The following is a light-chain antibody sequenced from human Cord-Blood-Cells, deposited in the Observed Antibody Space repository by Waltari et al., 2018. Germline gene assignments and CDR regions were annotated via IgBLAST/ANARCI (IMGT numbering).Light chain of an antibody. J-gene: IGLJ3*02. Sequence: QSVLPPPPSVPGAPRPRVPTPCPGGSSDVGACYHGPWYHQPPATTPKLLIHGNSNRRSGVPARCSGCKSCTTASLAITGVQAEDEADYYCQSYYTSRSGWVFGGGTKLTVL. CDR2: GNS. V-gene: IGLV1-40*01. CDR3: QSYYTSRSGWV. CDR1: SSDVGACYH.